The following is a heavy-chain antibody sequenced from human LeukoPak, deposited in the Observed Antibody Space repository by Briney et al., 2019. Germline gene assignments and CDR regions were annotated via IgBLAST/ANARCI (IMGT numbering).Heavy chain of an antibody. CDR2: INPNSGGT. J-gene: IGHJ3*02. CDR3: ARVGPPLDAFDI. CDR1: GNTFTGYY. Sequence: ASVKVSCKASGNTFTGYYMHWVRQAPGQGLEWMGWINPNSGGTNYAQKFQGRVTMTRDTSISTAYMELSRLRSDDTAVYYCARVGPPLDAFDIWGQGTMVTVSS. V-gene: IGHV1-2*02.